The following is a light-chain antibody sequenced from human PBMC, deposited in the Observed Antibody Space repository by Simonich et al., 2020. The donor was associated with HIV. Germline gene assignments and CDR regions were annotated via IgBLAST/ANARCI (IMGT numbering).Light chain of an antibody. CDR3: QQYSNWPPT. J-gene: IGKJ1*01. CDR2: GAS. CDR1: QSISNN. Sequence: EIVMTQFPATLSVSPGERATLSCRTIQSISNNLAWYQQKPGQAPRLLTNGASTRATGIPARFSGSGSGTEFTLTISSMQSEDFAVYYCQQYSNWPPTFGQGTKVEIK. V-gene: IGKV3-15*01.